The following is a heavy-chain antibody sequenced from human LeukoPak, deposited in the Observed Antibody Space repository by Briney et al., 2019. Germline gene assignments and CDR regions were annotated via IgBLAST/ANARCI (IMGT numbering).Heavy chain of an antibody. CDR1: GGSISEYY. V-gene: IGHV4-4*07. J-gene: IGHJ5*02. Sequence: SETLSLTCTVSGGSISEYYWSWIRQTAGKGLEYIGRINSIGSTNYNPSLKSRVTMSVDTSKNQFSLKLSSVTAADTAVYYCAREILWSGGDWFDPWGQGTLVTVSS. CDR2: INSIGST. CDR3: AREILWSGGDWFDP. D-gene: IGHD3-10*02.